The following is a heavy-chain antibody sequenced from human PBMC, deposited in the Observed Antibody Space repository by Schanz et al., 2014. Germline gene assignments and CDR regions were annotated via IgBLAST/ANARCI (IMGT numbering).Heavy chain of an antibody. CDR1: GFTVSSKY. V-gene: IGHV3-66*01. CDR2: TYLGGNT. J-gene: IGHJ4*02. Sequence: EVQLVESGGGLVQPGGSLRLSCAASGFTVSSKYMNWVRQAPGKGLETVSVTYLGGNTDYADSVKGRFTISRDDSKNTLHLQMNSLRSEDTAIYFCARDQASTHWGQGTPVTVSS. CDR3: ARDQASTH.